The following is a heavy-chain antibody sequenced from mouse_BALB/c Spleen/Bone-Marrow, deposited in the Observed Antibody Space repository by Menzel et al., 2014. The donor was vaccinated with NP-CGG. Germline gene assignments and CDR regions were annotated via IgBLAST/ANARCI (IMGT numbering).Heavy chain of an antibody. Sequence: VQLVESGAELARPGASVRMSCKASGYSFTSFTMHWLKQRPGQGLEWIAYIVPSSAYSNYNQKFKDKATLTADRSSNIAYMQLSSLTSEDSAVYYCAREGSYDGCSGHFDFWGPGTTLTVSS. CDR3: AREGSYDGCSGHFDF. J-gene: IGHJ2*01. CDR1: GYSFTSFT. CDR2: IVPSSAYS. V-gene: IGHV1-4*01. D-gene: IGHD2-3*01.